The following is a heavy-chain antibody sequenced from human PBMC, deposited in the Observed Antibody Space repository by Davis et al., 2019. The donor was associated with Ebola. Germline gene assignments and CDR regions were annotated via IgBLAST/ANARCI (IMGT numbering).Heavy chain of an antibody. J-gene: IGHJ6*04. Sequence: MPSETLSLTCTVSGGSISSYYWSWIRQPPGKGLEWIGYIYYSGSTNYNPSLKSRVTISVDTSKNQFSLKLSSVTAADTAVYYCASSRAGSGYDSYYYYYGMDVWGKGTTVTVSS. V-gene: IGHV4-59*01. CDR3: ASSRAGSGYDSYYYYYGMDV. CDR1: GGSISSYY. CDR2: IYYSGST. D-gene: IGHD5-12*01.